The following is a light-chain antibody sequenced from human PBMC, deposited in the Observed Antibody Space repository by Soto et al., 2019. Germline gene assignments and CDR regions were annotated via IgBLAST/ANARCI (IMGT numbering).Light chain of an antibody. Sequence: QSALTQPASVSGSPGQSITISCTGTSSDVGGYNYVSWYQQHPGKAPKLMIYDVSNRPSGVSNRFSGSTSGNTASLTISGLQAEDEDDYYCSSYTSSSTLLYVFGTGTKLTVL. CDR3: SSYTSSSTLLYV. V-gene: IGLV2-14*01. CDR1: SSDVGGYNY. J-gene: IGLJ1*01. CDR2: DVS.